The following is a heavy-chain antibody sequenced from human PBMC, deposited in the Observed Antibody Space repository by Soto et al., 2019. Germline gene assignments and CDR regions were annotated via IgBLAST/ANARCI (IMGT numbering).Heavy chain of an antibody. Sequence: GGSLRLSCAASGFTFSNYGIHWVRQAPGKGLEWVAVIWYDGNNKYYADSVKGRFTISRDNSRNTLYLQMNSLRAEDTALYFCARGFYSSSSDDRLIGFDFWGQGTLVTVSS. CDR1: GFTFSNYG. V-gene: IGHV3-33*01. CDR2: IWYDGNNK. D-gene: IGHD6-6*01. CDR3: ARGFYSSSSDDRLIGFDF. J-gene: IGHJ4*02.